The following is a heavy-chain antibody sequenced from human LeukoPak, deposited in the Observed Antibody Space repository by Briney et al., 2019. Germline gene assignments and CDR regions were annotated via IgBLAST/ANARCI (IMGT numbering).Heavy chain of an antibody. J-gene: IGHJ6*03. D-gene: IGHD5-18*01. CDR3: AKTGYSYGYYYYYMDV. Sequence: QPGGSLRLSCAASGFTFSSYGMHWVRQAPGKGLEWVAFIRYDGSIKYYADSVKGRFTISRDNSKNTLYLQMNSLRAEDTAVYYCAKTGYSYGYYYYYMDVWGKGTTVTISS. CDR2: IRYDGSIK. CDR1: GFTFSSYG. V-gene: IGHV3-30*02.